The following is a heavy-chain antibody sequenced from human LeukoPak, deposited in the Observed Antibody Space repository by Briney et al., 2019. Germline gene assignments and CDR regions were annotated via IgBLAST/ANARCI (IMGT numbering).Heavy chain of an antibody. CDR1: GDSISGSY. J-gene: IGHJ4*02. CDR2: IYYTGTP. Sequence: TSETLSLTCSVSGDSISGSYWNWLRQSPGKEMEWLGNIYYTGTPNYNPSLTNRVTISADTSKGQVSLNLNSVTAADTAVYYCAKTLGRGSASGWYFFNYWGPGLLVTVSS. CDR3: AKTLGRGSASGWYFFNY. V-gene: IGHV4-59*01. D-gene: IGHD1-1*01.